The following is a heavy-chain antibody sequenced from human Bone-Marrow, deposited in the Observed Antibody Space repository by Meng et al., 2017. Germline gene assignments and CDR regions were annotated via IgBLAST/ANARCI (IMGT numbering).Heavy chain of an antibody. Sequence: VRRGQLGAEVKKPGASLTVHCKASGYTFTGYYINWVRQAPGQGLEWMGRINPNSGGTNYAQNFQGRVTMTRDTSISTVYMELSRLTSDDTAVYYCARDSTSAYADSWGQGTLVTVSS. CDR3: ARDSTSAYADS. CDR2: INPNSGGT. D-gene: IGHD5-12*01. CDR1: GYTFTGYY. J-gene: IGHJ4*02. V-gene: IGHV1-2*06.